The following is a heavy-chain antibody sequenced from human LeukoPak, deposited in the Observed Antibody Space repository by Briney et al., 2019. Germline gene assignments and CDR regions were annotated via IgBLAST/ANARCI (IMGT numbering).Heavy chain of an antibody. CDR3: ARDSAYYDFWSGVQYFQH. J-gene: IGHJ1*01. CDR2: ISSSSSTI. D-gene: IGHD3-3*01. Sequence: GGSLRHSCAASGFTFSSYSMNWVRQAPGKGLEWVSYISSSSSTIYYADSVKGRFTISRDNAKNSLYLQMNSLRAEDTAVYYCARDSAYYDFWSGVQYFQHWGQGTLVTVSS. V-gene: IGHV3-48*01. CDR1: GFTFSSYS.